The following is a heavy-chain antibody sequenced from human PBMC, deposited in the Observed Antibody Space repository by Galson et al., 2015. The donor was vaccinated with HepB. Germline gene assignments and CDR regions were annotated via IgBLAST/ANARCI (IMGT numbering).Heavy chain of an antibody. CDR1: GFILSSYG. CDR2: ISGSGDST. Sequence: SLRLSCAASGFILSSYGMSWVRQTPGKGLDWVSGISGSGDSTYYADSVKGRFTISRDNSKNMIYLQMNSLRPEDTAVYYCAKDGGSGWLYSWFDPWGQGTLVTVSS. D-gene: IGHD6-19*01. CDR3: AKDGGSGWLYSWFDP. J-gene: IGHJ5*02. V-gene: IGHV3-23*01.